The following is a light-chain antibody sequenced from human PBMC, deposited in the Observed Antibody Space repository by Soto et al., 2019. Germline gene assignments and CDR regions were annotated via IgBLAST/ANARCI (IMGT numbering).Light chain of an antibody. J-gene: IGKJ1*01. CDR3: QQRSYWPRT. CDR2: DAS. V-gene: IGKV3-11*01. Sequence: EIVLTQSPATLSLSPGERATLSCRASQSVSSYLAWYQQKPGQAPRLLIYDASNRATGIPARFSGSGSGTDFTLIISSVEAVDFSVYYCQQRSYWPRTFGQGTKVETK. CDR1: QSVSSY.